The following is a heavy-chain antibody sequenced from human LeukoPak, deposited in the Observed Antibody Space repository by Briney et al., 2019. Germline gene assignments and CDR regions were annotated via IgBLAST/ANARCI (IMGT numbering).Heavy chain of an antibody. J-gene: IGHJ4*02. V-gene: IGHV5-51*01. Sequence: GESLKISCQGSGYSFTSSWIGWVRAMSGKGLEWMGIIYPGDSDTRYSPSFQGQITISADKSISTAYLQWSSLKASDTAMYYCARFSVGGTYYPNYWGQGTLVSVSS. CDR2: IYPGDSDT. D-gene: IGHD1-26*01. CDR3: ARFSVGGTYYPNY. CDR1: GYSFTSSW.